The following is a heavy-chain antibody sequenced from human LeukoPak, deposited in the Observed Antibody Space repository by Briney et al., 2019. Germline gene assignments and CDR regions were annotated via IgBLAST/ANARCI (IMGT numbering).Heavy chain of an antibody. Sequence: SVKVSCKASGGTFSSYAISWVRQAPGQGLEWMGGIIPIFGTANYAQKFQGRVTITADESTSTAYMELSSLRSEDTAVCYCAGFTYYDFWSGMGPPDYWGQGTLVTVSS. V-gene: IGHV1-69*13. CDR3: AGFTYYDFWSGMGPPDY. CDR1: GGTFSSYA. CDR2: IIPIFGTA. J-gene: IGHJ4*02. D-gene: IGHD3-3*01.